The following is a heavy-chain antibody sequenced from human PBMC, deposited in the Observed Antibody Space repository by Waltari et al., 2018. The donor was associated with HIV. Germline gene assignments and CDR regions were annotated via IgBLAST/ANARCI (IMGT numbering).Heavy chain of an antibody. CDR3: ARGEGTALRLGELYY. Sequence: QVQLQESGPGLVKPSETLSLHCAASGYSISSGYYWGWIRQPPGKGLEWIGSIYHSGSTYYNPSLKSRVTISVDTSKNQFSLKLSSVTAADTAVYYCARGEGTALRLGELYYWGQGTLVTVSS. V-gene: IGHV4-38-2*01. J-gene: IGHJ4*02. D-gene: IGHD3-16*01. CDR2: IYHSGST. CDR1: GYSISSGYY.